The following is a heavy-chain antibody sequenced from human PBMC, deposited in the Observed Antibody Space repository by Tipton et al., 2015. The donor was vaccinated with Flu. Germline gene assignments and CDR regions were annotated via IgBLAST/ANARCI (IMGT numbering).Heavy chain of an antibody. V-gene: IGHV3-53*01. CDR3: ARDMGRGYGEWDS. CDR2: IYTAGRT. J-gene: IGHJ4*02. CDR1: GFSVTNNY. D-gene: IGHD3-10*01. Sequence: SLRLSCAASGFSVTNNYVTWVRQAPGKGLEWVSVIYTAGRTKSADSLRDRFTVSRDISKNMVYLQMNNLRVDDTAMSYCARDMGRGYGEWDSWGQGTLVTVSS.